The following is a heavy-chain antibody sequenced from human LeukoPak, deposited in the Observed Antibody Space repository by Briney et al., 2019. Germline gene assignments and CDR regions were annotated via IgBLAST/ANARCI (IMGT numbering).Heavy chain of an antibody. Sequence: GGTLRLSCAASGFTFSSYGMSWVRQAPGKGLEWVAFIRYDGSNKYYADSVKGRFTISRDNSKNTLYLQMNSLRAEDTAVYYCAKVFSYGPYYYYYMDVWGKGTTVTISS. D-gene: IGHD5-18*01. J-gene: IGHJ6*03. CDR2: IRYDGSNK. V-gene: IGHV3-30*02. CDR1: GFTFSSYG. CDR3: AKVFSYGPYYYYYMDV.